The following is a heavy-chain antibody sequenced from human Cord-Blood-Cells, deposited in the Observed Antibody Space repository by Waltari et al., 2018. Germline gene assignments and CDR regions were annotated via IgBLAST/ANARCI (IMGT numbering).Heavy chain of an antibody. CDR1: GGSFSGYY. D-gene: IGHD3-10*01. Sequence: QVQLQQWGAGLLKPSETLSLTCAVYGGSFSGYYWSWIRQPPGKGLEWIGEINRRVSTHCHPSLKSRGTIAVDTSKNQFSRKRSSVTAADTAVYYCARRREVRGVNDAFDIWGQGTMVTVSS. V-gene: IGHV4-34*01. CDR3: ARRREVRGVNDAFDI. CDR2: INRRVST. J-gene: IGHJ3*02.